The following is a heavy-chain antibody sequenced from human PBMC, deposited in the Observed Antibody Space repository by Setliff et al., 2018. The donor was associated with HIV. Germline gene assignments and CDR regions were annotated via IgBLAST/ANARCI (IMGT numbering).Heavy chain of an antibody. D-gene: IGHD5-12*01. CDR2: INHSGDT. J-gene: IGHJ4*02. CDR1: GGSFSGYY. Sequence: SETLSLTCAVYGGSFSGYYWSWIRQPPGKGLEWIGEINHSGDTNYNPSLKSRVTISVDASKNQFSLNLNSVTAADTAVYYCARLGTEDFSDYDWVDYWGQGTLVTVSS. CDR3: ARLGTEDFSDYDWVDY. V-gene: IGHV4-34*01.